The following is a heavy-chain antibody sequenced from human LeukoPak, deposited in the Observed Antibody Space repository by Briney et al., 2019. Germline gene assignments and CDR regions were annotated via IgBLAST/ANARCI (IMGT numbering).Heavy chain of an antibody. CDR2: ISSSSSYI. J-gene: IGHJ6*02. Sequence: GGSLRLSCAASGFTFSSYNMNWVRQAPGKGLEWVSSISSSSSYIYYADSVKGRFTISRDNAKNSLYLQMNSLRAEDTAVYYCARDRIAAAGTDYYYGMDVWGQGTTVTVSS. CDR3: ARDRIAAAGTDYYYGMDV. D-gene: IGHD6-13*01. V-gene: IGHV3-21*01. CDR1: GFTFSSYN.